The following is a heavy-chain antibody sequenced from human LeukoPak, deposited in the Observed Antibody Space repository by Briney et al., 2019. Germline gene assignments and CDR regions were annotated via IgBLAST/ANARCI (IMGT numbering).Heavy chain of an antibody. Sequence: PSETLSLTCTVSGGSISSSNYYWGWIRQPPGKGLEWIGSIYYSGNTYYNPSLKSRVTISVDTSKNQFSLKLSSVTAADTAVYYCARRNYYMDVWGKGTTVTISS. J-gene: IGHJ6*03. V-gene: IGHV4-39*01. CDR3: ARRNYYMDV. CDR2: IYYSGNT. CDR1: GGSISSSNYY.